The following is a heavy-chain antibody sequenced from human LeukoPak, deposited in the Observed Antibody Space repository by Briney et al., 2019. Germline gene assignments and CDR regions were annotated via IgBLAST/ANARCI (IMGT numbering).Heavy chain of an antibody. CDR3: ARGSRYYYYYGMDV. CDR2: INHSGST. Sequence: PGGSLRLSCAASGFTVSSNYMSWVRQPPGKGLEWIGEINHSGSTNYNPSLKSRVTISVDTSKNQFSLKLSSVTAADTAVYYCARGSRYYYYYGMDVWGQGTTVTVSS. J-gene: IGHJ6*02. CDR1: GFTVSSNY. V-gene: IGHV4-34*01.